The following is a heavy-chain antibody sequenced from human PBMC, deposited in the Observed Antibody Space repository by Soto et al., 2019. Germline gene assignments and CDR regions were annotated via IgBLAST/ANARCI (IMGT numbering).Heavy chain of an antibody. Sequence: GVSLRLSCAVSGFTFSSHAMTWVHQAPGTGLEWVSTIDHVGANTHYADSVKGRFTISRDNSRNTVYLQMSSLRAADTALYFCVSWVSEHFDFWGQGTPVTVSS. J-gene: IGHJ4*02. CDR3: VSWVSEHFDF. D-gene: IGHD3-16*01. CDR2: IDHVGANT. CDR1: GFTFSSHA. V-gene: IGHV3-23*01.